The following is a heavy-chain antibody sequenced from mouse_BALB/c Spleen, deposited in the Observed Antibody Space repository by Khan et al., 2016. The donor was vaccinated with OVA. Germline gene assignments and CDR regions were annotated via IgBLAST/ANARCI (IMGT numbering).Heavy chain of an antibody. CDR2: ISYSGST. D-gene: IGHD2-3*01. CDR1: GYSITSDYA. J-gene: IGHJ4*01. V-gene: IGHV3-2*02. Sequence: EVELVESGPGLVKPSQSLSLTCTVTGYSITSDYAWNWIRQFPGNKLEWMGYISYSGSTNYNPALKSRISITRDTSKNQSFLQLNSVTTEDTATCYCARDGSRYNYAVDYWGQGTSVTVSS. CDR3: ARDGSRYNYAVDY.